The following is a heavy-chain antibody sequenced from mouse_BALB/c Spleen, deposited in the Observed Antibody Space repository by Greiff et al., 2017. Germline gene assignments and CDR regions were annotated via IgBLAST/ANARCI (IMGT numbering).Heavy chain of an antibody. Sequence: QVQLQQSGAELVRPGASVTLSCKASGYTFTDYEMHWVKQTPVHGLEWIGAIDPETGGTAYNQKFKGKATLTADKSSSTAYMELRSLTSEDSAVYYCARSYDGYYGDYWGQGTSVTVSS. CDR2: IDPETGGT. CDR3: ARSYDGYYGDY. CDR1: GYTFTDYE. D-gene: IGHD2-3*01. V-gene: IGHV1-15*01. J-gene: IGHJ4*01.